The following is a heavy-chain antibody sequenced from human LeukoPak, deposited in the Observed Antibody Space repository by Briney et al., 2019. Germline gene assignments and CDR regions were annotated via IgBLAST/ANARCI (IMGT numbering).Heavy chain of an antibody. J-gene: IGHJ4*02. CDR3: ARQTGSGLFILP. CDR2: ISGYNGNT. CDR1: TYTFTRYG. D-gene: IGHD3/OR15-3a*01. V-gene: IGHV1-18*01. Sequence: ASVKVSRKASTYTFTRYGISRVRQAPGQGLEWMGWISGYNGNTNYAQKFLGRVSMTADTATSTAYMELRSLTSDDTAMYYCARQTGSGLFILPGGQGTLVTVSS.